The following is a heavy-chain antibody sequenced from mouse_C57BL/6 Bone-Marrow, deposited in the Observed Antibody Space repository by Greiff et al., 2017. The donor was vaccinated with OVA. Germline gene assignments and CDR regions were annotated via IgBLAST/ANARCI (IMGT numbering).Heavy chain of an antibody. V-gene: IGHV14-4*01. J-gene: IGHJ3*01. Sequence: EVQLQQSGAELVRPGASVKLSCTASGFNIKDDYMHWVKQRPEQGLEWIGWIDPENGDTEYASKFQGKATITADTSSNTAYLQLSSLTSEDTAVYYCTTKGGWFAYWGQGTLVTGSA. CDR2: IDPENGDT. CDR1: GFNIKDDY. CDR3: TTKGGWFAY.